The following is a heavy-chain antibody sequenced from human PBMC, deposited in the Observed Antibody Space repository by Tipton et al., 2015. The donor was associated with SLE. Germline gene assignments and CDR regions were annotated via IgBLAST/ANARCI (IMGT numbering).Heavy chain of an antibody. Sequence: TLSLTCTVSGGSIDYLYWSWIRQTPGKGREYIGFIHYSGETDSHPSLKSRVTMSVDTSKNQFSLRLSSVTTADTAVYYCARGFLEMFDPWGPGTLVTVSS. J-gene: IGHJ5*02. D-gene: IGHD3-3*01. V-gene: IGHV4-59*11. CDR1: GGSIDYLY. CDR2: IHYSGET. CDR3: ARGFLEMFDP.